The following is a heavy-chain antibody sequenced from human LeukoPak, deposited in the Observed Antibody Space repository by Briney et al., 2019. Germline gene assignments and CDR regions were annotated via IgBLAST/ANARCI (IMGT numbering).Heavy chain of an antibody. CDR2: IRYDGSNK. J-gene: IGHJ4*02. CDR3: AKDSSSGSSGSFRDY. D-gene: IGHD3-22*01. CDR1: GFTFSSYG. Sequence: GGSPRLSCAASGFTFSSYGMHWVRQAPGKGLEWVAFIRYDGSNKYYADSVKGRFTISRDNSKNTLYLQMNSLRAEDTAVYYCAKDSSSGSSGSFRDYWGQGTLVTVSS. V-gene: IGHV3-30*02.